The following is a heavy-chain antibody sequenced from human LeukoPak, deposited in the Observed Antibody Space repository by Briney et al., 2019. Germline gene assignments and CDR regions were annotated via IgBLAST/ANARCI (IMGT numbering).Heavy chain of an antibody. CDR1: GGTFSSYA. V-gene: IGHV1-69*05. Sequence: SVKVSCKASGGTFSSYAISWVRQAPGQGLEWMGGIIPIFGTANYAQKFQGRVTITTDESTSTAYMELSSLRSEDTAVYYCARGRPYYDFWSGRNYYYYYMDVWGKGTTVTVS. J-gene: IGHJ6*03. CDR2: IIPIFGTA. CDR3: ARGRPYYDFWSGRNYYYYYMDV. D-gene: IGHD3-3*01.